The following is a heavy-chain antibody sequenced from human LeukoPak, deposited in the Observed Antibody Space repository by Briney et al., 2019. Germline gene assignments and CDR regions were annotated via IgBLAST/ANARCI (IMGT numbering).Heavy chain of an antibody. CDR3: ARDPYYDSSGYYEPHAFDI. J-gene: IGHJ3*02. CDR1: GYTFIDYY. CDR2: INPNSGNT. V-gene: IGHV1-8*02. Sequence: ASVKVSCKASGYTFIDYYMHWVRQAPGQGLEWMGWINPNSGNTGYAQKFQGRVTMTRNTSISTAYMELSSLRSEDTAVYYCARDPYYDSSGYYEPHAFDIWGQGTMVTVSS. D-gene: IGHD3-22*01.